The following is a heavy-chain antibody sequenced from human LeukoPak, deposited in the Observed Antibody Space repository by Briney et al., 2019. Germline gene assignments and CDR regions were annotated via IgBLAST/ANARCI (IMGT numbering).Heavy chain of an antibody. CDR2: INHSGST. CDR3: ARHRRPGSGYYINY. J-gene: IGHJ4*02. CDR1: GGSFSGYY. D-gene: IGHD3-3*01. V-gene: IGHV4-34*01. Sequence: SETLSLTCAVYGGSFSGYYWSWIRQPPGKGLEWIGEINHSGSTNYNPSLKSRVTISVDTSKNQFSLKLSSVTAADTAVYYCARHRRPGSGYYINYWGQGTLVTVSS.